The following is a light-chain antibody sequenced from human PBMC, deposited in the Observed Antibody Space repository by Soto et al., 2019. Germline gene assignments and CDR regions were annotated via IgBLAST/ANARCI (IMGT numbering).Light chain of an antibody. Sequence: QSALTQPASVSGSPGQSITISCTGTTSDIGGHKYVSWYQQHPDKAPKLMIYEVSNRPSGVSNRFSGSKSGNTASLTISGLQAEDEADYYCSSYTSSSTLDVVFGGGTKLTVL. CDR1: TSDIGGHKY. CDR3: SSYTSSSTLDVV. V-gene: IGLV2-14*01. CDR2: EVS. J-gene: IGLJ2*01.